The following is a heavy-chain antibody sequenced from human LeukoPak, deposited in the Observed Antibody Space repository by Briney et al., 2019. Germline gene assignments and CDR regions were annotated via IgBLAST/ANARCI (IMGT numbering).Heavy chain of an antibody. CDR3: ARESGGDLGEAFDI. Sequence: GGSLRLSCTASGFTFRTYAMNWVRQAPGEGLEWVSPIGGSSTSLYYVDSVKGRFTISRDNAKNLLYLQLNSLRVEDTAVYYCARESGGDLGEAFDIWGQGTMVTVS. J-gene: IGHJ3*02. D-gene: IGHD1-26*01. CDR2: IGGSSTSL. CDR1: GFTFRTYA. V-gene: IGHV3-21*01.